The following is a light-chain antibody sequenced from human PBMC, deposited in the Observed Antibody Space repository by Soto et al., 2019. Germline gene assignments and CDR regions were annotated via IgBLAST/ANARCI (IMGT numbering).Light chain of an antibody. Sequence: QSVLTQPASVSGSPGQSITISCTGNNNEVGGYNPVSWYQQHPGKAPKLMIYNVSNRPSGVSNRFSGSKSGNTASLTFSGLQAEDEADYYCSSYTSSSTYVFGTGTKVTVL. V-gene: IGLV2-14*01. CDR1: NNEVGGYNP. CDR3: SSYTSSSTYV. CDR2: NVS. J-gene: IGLJ1*01.